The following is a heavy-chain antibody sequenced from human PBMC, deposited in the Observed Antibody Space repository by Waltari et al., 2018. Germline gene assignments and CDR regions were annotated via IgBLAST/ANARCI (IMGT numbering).Heavy chain of an antibody. CDR1: GFTFSSYG. V-gene: IGHV3-30*02. D-gene: IGHD1-26*01. CDR3: AKVPPLYSGSYEDY. CDR2: IRYDGSNK. Sequence: RLSCAASGFTFSSYGMHWVRQAPGKGLEWVAFIRYDGSNKYYADSVKGRFTISRDNSKNTLYLQMNSLRAEDTAVYYCAKVPPLYSGSYEDYWGQGTLVTVSS. J-gene: IGHJ4*02.